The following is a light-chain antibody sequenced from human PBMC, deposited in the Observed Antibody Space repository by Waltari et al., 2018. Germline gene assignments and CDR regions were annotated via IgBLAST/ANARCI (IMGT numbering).Light chain of an antibody. Sequence: EIMLTQSPGTLSLSPGERATLSCRASQTIGRSLAWYQQKPGQAPRLLIYNASNRAAGISDRFSGSGSGTDFRLTISRLEPEEFAVYYCQHYVRLPATFGQGTKVEIK. CDR2: NAS. J-gene: IGKJ1*01. CDR3: QHYVRLPAT. V-gene: IGKV3-20*01. CDR1: QTIGRS.